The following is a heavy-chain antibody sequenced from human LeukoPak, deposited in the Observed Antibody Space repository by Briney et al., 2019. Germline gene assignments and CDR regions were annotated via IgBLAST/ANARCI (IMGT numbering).Heavy chain of an antibody. CDR1: GGSISSSNW. CDR2: IYHSGST. CDR3: ARVSSVAGYYFDY. Sequence: SGTLSLTCAVSGGSISSSNWWSWVRQPPGQGLEWIGEIYHSGSTDYNPSLKSRVTISVDKSENQFSLKLSSVTAADTAVYYCARVSSVAGYYFDYWGQGTLVTVSS. J-gene: IGHJ4*02. D-gene: IGHD6-19*01. V-gene: IGHV4-4*02.